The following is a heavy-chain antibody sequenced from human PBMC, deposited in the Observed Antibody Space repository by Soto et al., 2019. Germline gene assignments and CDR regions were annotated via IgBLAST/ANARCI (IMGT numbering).Heavy chain of an antibody. V-gene: IGHV4-4*02. Sequence: QVQLQESGPGLVKPSETLSLTCAVSGGSISISNWWSWVRQTPGKGLEWTGQIHHSGSTNYSPSLTSRVTRSVDKSKNQFSLKMNSVTAADTAVYYCARGGYYFYMDGWGKGTTVTVSS. CDR2: IHHSGST. CDR1: GGSISISNW. J-gene: IGHJ6*03. CDR3: ARGGYYFYMDG. D-gene: IGHD1-26*01.